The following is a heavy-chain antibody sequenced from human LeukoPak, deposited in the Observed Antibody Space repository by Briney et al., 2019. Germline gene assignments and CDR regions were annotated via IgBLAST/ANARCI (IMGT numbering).Heavy chain of an antibody. CDR1: GFTFSSYL. Sequence: GGSLRLSCAASGFTFSSYLMRWVRQAPGKGLEWVANIKQDGSEKYYVDSVKGRFTISRDNAKNSLYLQMNSLRAEDTAVYYCARGYYYDSSGYYYWGQGTLVTVSS. CDR2: IKQDGSEK. D-gene: IGHD3-22*01. J-gene: IGHJ4*02. V-gene: IGHV3-7*03. CDR3: ARGYYYDSSGYYY.